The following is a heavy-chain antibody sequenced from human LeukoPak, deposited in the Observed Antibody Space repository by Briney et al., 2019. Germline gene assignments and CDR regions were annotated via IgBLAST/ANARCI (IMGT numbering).Heavy chain of an antibody. J-gene: IGHJ3*02. V-gene: IGHV3-21*01. CDR3: ARDRESIVGARPGAFDI. Sequence: GGSLRLSCAASGFTFSSYSMNWVRQAPGKGLEWVSSISSSSSYIYYADSVKGRFTISRDNAKNSLYLQMNSLRAEDTAVYYCARDRESIVGARPGAFDIWGQGTMVTVSS. D-gene: IGHD1-26*01. CDR2: ISSSSSYI. CDR1: GFTFSSYS.